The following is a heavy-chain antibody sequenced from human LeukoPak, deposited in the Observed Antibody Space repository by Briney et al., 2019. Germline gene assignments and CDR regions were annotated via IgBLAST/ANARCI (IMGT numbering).Heavy chain of an antibody. CDR3: ARGGSSWSHYYYYMGV. V-gene: IGHV3-30*04. CDR1: GFTFSSYA. J-gene: IGHJ6*03. Sequence: GGSLRLSCAASGFTFSSYAMHWVRQAPGKGLEWVAVISYDGSNKYYADSVKGRFTISRDNSKNTLYLQMNSLRAEDTAVYYCARGGSSWSHYYYYMGVWGKGTTVTVSS. CDR2: ISYDGSNK. D-gene: IGHD6-13*01.